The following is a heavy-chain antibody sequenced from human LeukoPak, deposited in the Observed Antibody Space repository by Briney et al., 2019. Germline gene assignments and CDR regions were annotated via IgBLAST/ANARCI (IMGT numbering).Heavy chain of an antibody. CDR3: ARGGSMVRGVL. CDR1: GFTFSACS. D-gene: IGHD3-10*01. Sequence: GGSLRLSCAASGFTFSACSMNWVRQAPGKGLEWVSAMNSGGETYYADSVRGRFIISRDKSRNTLYLQMNSLRVDDTAVYYCARGGSMVRGVLWGQGTLVTVSS. V-gene: IGHV3-53*01. CDR2: MNSGGET. J-gene: IGHJ4*02.